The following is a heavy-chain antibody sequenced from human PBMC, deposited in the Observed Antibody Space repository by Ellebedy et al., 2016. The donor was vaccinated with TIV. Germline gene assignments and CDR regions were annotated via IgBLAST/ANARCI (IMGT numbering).Heavy chain of an antibody. CDR3: ARCEELWFGESVYYDS. Sequence: ASVKVSXKASGYIFTNYYMHWVRQAPGQGLEWMGIINPSGGSTSYAQKLEGRVTMTRDTSTNTAYMELNSLRSEDTGVYYCARCEELWFGESVYYDSWGQGTLVTVSS. J-gene: IGHJ4*02. V-gene: IGHV1-46*04. CDR2: INPSGGST. D-gene: IGHD3-10*01. CDR1: GYIFTNYY.